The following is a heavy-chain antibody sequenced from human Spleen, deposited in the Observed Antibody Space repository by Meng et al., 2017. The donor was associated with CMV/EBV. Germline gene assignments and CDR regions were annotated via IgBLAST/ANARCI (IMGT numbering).Heavy chain of an antibody. D-gene: IGHD5-18*01. CDR3: ARGGYSYEVYFDY. J-gene: IGHJ4*02. V-gene: IGHV3-30*02. CDR2: IRYDGSNK. Sequence: GESLKISCAASGFTFSSYGMHWVRQAPGKGLEWVAFIRYDGSNKYYADSVKGRFTISRDNSKNTLYLQMNSLRAEDTAVYYCARGGYSYEVYFDYWGQGTLVTVSS. CDR1: GFTFSSYG.